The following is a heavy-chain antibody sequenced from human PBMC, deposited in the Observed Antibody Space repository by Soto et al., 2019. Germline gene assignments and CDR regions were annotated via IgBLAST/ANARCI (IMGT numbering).Heavy chain of an antibody. J-gene: IGHJ4*02. V-gene: IGHV4-39*01. CDR1: DGSTRSSTYC. CDR3: ARGRANEVITPFDY. Sequence: SVTMSLTCTVSDGSTRSSTYCCSWISQPPGKGLEWIGSIYYSGSTYYNPSLKSRVTISVDTSKNQFSLKLSSVTAADTAVYYCARGRANEVITPFDYWGQGTLVTVFS. D-gene: IGHD3-22*01. CDR2: IYYSGST.